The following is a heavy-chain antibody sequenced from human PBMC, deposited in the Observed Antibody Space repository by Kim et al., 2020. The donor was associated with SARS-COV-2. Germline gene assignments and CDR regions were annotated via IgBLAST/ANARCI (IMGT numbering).Heavy chain of an antibody. V-gene: IGHV3-49*03. Sequence: GGSLRLSCTASGFTFGDYAMSWFRQAPGKGLEWVGFIRSKAYGGTTEYAASVKGRFTISRDDSKSIAYLQMNSLKTEDTAVYYCTRDRDGSGIPDAFDIWGQGTMVTVSS. J-gene: IGHJ3*02. CDR1: GFTFGDYA. CDR2: IRSKAYGGTT. CDR3: TRDRDGSGIPDAFDI. D-gene: IGHD3-10*01.